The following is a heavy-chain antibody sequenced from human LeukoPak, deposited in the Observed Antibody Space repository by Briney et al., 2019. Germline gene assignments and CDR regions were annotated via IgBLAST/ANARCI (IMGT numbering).Heavy chain of an antibody. Sequence: GESLKISCKGSGYSFTSYWIGWVRQMPGKGLEWMGIIYPGDSDTRYSPSFQGQVTISADKSISTAYLQWSSLKASDTAMYYCARLSGSYFYYYCYYMDVWGKGTTVTISS. V-gene: IGHV5-51*01. CDR2: IYPGDSDT. J-gene: IGHJ6*03. D-gene: IGHD1-26*01. CDR3: ARLSGSYFYYYCYYMDV. CDR1: GYSFTSYW.